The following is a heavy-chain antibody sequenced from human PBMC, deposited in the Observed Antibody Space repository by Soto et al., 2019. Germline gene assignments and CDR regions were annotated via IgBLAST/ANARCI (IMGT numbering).Heavy chain of an antibody. V-gene: IGHV5-51*01. CDR2: IYPGDSDT. J-gene: IGHJ3*02. CDR3: ARPYDSSGYYALNAFDI. CDR1: GYSFTSYW. Sequence: GESLKIYCKGSGYSFTSYWIGWVRQMPGKGLEWMGIIYPGDSDTRYSPYFQGQVTISADKSISTAYLQWSSLKASDTAMYYCARPYDSSGYYALNAFDIWGQGTMVTVSS. D-gene: IGHD3-22*01.